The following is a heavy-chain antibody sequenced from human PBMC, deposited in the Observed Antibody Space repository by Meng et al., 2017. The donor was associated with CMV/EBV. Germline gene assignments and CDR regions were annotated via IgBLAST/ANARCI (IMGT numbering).Heavy chain of an antibody. D-gene: IGHD3-22*01. Sequence: SETLSLTCVVSGGSFSSSKWWSWVRQPPGKGPEWIGAIHHSGTPNYNASLKSRVTMSVDKSKNHFSLSLTSVTAADTAVYFCARADSSYFDVSAYYPDAFDIWGQGTVVTVSS. CDR2: IHHSGTP. CDR1: GGSFSSSKW. J-gene: IGHJ3*02. V-gene: IGHV4/OR15-8*03. CDR3: ARADSSYFDVSAYYPDAFDI.